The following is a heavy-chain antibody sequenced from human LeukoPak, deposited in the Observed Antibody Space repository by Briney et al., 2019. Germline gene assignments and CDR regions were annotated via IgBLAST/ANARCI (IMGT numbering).Heavy chain of an antibody. CDR3: ARHVVAVGFDY. CDR1: GFTFSNYA. D-gene: IGHD3-22*01. J-gene: IGHJ4*02. Sequence: GGSLRLSCAASGFTFSNYAMHWVRQAPGKGLEWVSSITSSSSYIYYADSVKGRFTISRDNAKNSLCLQMNSLRAEDTAVYYCARHVVAVGFDYWGQGTLVTVSS. V-gene: IGHV3-21*01. CDR2: ITSSSSYI.